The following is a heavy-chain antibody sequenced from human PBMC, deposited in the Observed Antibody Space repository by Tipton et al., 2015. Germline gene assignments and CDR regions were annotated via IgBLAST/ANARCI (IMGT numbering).Heavy chain of an antibody. D-gene: IGHD4-23*01. CDR2: IQYSGST. J-gene: IGHJ4*02. V-gene: IGHV4-59*01. CDR1: SDSISKYY. CDR3: ASARGRHGGLFDS. Sequence: TLSLTCSVSSDSISKYYWSWIRQPPGKELEWIGYIQYSGSTNYNPSLKSRVTISIDTSKTQFSLKISPVTASDTAVYYCASARGRHGGLFDSWGQGILVTLSS.